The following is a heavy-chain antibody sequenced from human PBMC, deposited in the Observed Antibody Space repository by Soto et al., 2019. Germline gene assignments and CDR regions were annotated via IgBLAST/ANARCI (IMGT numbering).Heavy chain of an antibody. CDR2: ISAYNGNT. D-gene: IGHD3-10*01. Sequence: ASVKVSCKASGYTFTSYGISWVRQAPGQGLEWMGWISAYNGNTNYAQKLQGRVTMTTDTSTSTAYMEPRSLRSDDTAVYYCARDEPNHYGSGSYYKDYYYYYGMDVWGQGTTVTVSS. V-gene: IGHV1-18*04. J-gene: IGHJ6*02. CDR1: GYTFTSYG. CDR3: ARDEPNHYGSGSYYKDYYYYYGMDV.